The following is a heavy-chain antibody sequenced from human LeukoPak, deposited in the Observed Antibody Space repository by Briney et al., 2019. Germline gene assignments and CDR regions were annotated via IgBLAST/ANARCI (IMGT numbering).Heavy chain of an antibody. J-gene: IGHJ4*02. V-gene: IGHV4-59*01. CDR3: ARAGLTLPCGRDWFANYFDY. D-gene: IGHD2-21*02. Sequence: SETLSLTCTVSGGSISSYYWSCVRQPPGKGREGRGYIYYSWSTNYNPSLTSRVTMSVDTSQNQFSLMLRSVTAAATAFYSCARAGLTLPCGRDWFANYFDYWGRGTLVTVSS. CDR2: IYYSWST. CDR1: GGSISSYY.